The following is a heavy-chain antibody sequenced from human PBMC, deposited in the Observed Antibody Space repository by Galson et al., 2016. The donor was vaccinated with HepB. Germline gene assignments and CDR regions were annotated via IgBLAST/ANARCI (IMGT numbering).Heavy chain of an antibody. J-gene: IGHJ5*02. D-gene: IGHD6-6*01. Sequence: SVKVSCKASGDTFRNYAISWVRQAPGQRLEWMGIINPSDGDTSYAQNFQGGVTMTRDTSTRTVYMELTSLTSEDTAVFYCARALVKERSRGWFDPWGQGTLVAVSS. V-gene: IGHV1-46*01. CDR2: INPSDGDT. CDR3: ARALVKERSRGWFDP. CDR1: GDTFRNYA.